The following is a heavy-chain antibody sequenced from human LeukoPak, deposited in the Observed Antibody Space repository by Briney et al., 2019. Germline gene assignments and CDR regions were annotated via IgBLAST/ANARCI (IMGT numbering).Heavy chain of an antibody. CDR3: ASGPYPAAGTDHQFDY. J-gene: IGHJ4*02. CDR2: IYSRGST. D-gene: IGHD6-13*01. V-gene: IGHV4-59*01. CDR1: GASIISYY. Sequence: SETLSLTCTVSGASIISYYWSWIRQPPGKGLEWIGYIYSRGSTHYNPSLKSRVTISVDTSKNQFSLKLSSVTAADTAVYYCASGPYPAAGTDHQFDYWGQGTLVTVSS.